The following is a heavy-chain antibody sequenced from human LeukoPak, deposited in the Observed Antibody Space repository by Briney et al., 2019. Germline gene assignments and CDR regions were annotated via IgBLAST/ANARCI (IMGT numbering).Heavy chain of an antibody. CDR3: ARRGDGGRSFDY. CDR1: GFTFSSYA. V-gene: IGHV3-30*14. Sequence: GGSLRLSCAASGFTFSSYAMHWVRQAPGKGLEWVAVISYDGSNKYYADSVKGRFTTSRDNSKNTLYLQVNSLRAEDTAVYYCARRGDGGRSFDYWGQGTLVTVSS. CDR2: ISYDGSNK. J-gene: IGHJ4*02. D-gene: IGHD4-23*01.